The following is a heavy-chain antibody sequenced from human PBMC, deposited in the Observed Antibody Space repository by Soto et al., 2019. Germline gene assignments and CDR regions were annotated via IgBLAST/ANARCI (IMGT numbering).Heavy chain of an antibody. Sequence: GGSLRLSCAASGFTFSSYAMSWVRQAPGKGLEWVSAISGSGGSTYYADSVKGRLTISRDNSKNTLYLQMNSLRAEDTAVYYCAKHRGFRYYYDSSGYYTWGQGTLVTVSS. CDR1: GFTFSSYA. CDR2: ISGSGGST. CDR3: AKHRGFRYYYDSSGYYT. V-gene: IGHV3-23*01. D-gene: IGHD3-22*01. J-gene: IGHJ5*02.